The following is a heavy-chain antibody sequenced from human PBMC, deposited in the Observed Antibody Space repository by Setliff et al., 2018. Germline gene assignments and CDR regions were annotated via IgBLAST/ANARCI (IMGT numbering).Heavy chain of an antibody. CDR1: GYTFTSYD. V-gene: IGHV1-8*01. Sequence: GASVKVSCKASGYTFTSYDINWVRQAPGQGLEWMGWMNPNSGNTGFAQNFQGRVTMTRNTSISTAYMELSALTSDDRAIYYCARGRIGSTWTGDYWGQGTLVTVSS. J-gene: IGHJ4*02. D-gene: IGHD2-15*01. CDR3: ARGRIGSTWTGDY. CDR2: MNPNSGNT.